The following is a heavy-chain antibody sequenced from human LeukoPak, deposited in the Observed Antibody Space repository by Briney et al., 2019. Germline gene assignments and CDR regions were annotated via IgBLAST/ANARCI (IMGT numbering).Heavy chain of an antibody. CDR2: ISDSGST. CDR1: GGSFSGYY. Sequence: SETLSLTCAVYGGSFSGYYWSWIRQPPGKGLEWIGYISDSGSTNYNPSLKSRVTISVDRSKKQFSLELTSVTAADTAVYFCARGSDSTWLFFDNWGQGPLVTVSS. V-gene: IGHV4-59*01. CDR3: ARGSDSTWLFFDN. J-gene: IGHJ4*02. D-gene: IGHD3-9*01.